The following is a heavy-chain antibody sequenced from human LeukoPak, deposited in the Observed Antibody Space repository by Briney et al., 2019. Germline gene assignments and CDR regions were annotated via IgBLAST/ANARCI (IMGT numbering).Heavy chain of an antibody. CDR1: GFTFSSYG. CDR2: IWYDGSNK. V-gene: IGHV3-33*01. CDR3: ARDQRPQQLVRAISYCYGMDV. Sequence: PGRSLRLSCAASGFTFSSYGMHWVRQAPGKGLEWVAVIWYDGSNKYYADSVKGRFTISRDNSKSTLYLQMNSLRAEDTAVYYCARDQRPQQLVRAISYCYGMDVWGQGTTVTVSS. J-gene: IGHJ6*02. D-gene: IGHD6-13*01.